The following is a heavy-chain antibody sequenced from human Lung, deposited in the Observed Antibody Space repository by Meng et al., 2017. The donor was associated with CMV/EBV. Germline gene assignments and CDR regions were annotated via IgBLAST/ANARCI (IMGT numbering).Heavy chain of an antibody. V-gene: IGHV2-5*01. J-gene: IGHJ4*02. CDR3: AHARYSSVYYFNY. D-gene: IGHD6-25*01. CDR2: IYWNDDK. CDR1: VFSLSISRLA. Sequence: SGPXLVKPTHTLTLICTLSVFSLSISRLAVGWIRQPPGKALECHGIIYWNDDKRYSPSLKSSLTITKDTSKNQVVLTMTNMDPADTATYYCAHARYSSVYYFNYWXQGTLVTVSS.